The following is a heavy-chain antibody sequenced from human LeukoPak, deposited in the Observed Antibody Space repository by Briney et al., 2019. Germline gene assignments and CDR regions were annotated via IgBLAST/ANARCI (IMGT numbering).Heavy chain of an antibody. CDR2: IYYSGST. CDR3: ARDLIHYGMDV. J-gene: IGHJ6*02. Sequence: SETLSLTCTVSGGSISSYYWSWIRQPPGKGLEWIGYIYYSGSTNYNPSLKSRVTISVDTSKNQISLKLSSVTAADTAVYYCARDLIHYGMDVWGQGTTVTVSS. CDR1: GGSISSYY. V-gene: IGHV4-59*12. D-gene: IGHD2-8*01.